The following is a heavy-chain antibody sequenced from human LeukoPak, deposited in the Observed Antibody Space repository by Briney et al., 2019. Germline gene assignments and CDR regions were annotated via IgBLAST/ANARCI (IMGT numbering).Heavy chain of an antibody. CDR2: INHSGST. D-gene: IGHD2-2*01. CDR3: ARDVQSVHFDY. J-gene: IGHJ4*02. CDR1: GGSFSGYY. Sequence: SETLSLTCAVYGGSFSGYYWSWIRQPPGKGLEWIGEINHSGSTNYNPSLKSRATISVDKSKNQFSLKLSSVTAADTAVYYCARDVQSVHFDYWGQGTLVTVSS. V-gene: IGHV4-34*01.